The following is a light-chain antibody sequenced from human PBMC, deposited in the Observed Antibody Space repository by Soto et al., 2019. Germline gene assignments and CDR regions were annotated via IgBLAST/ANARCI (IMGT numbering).Light chain of an antibody. J-gene: IGKJ4*01. CDR2: EVS. CDR1: QSLRHSDGKTY. CDR3: MQTIQLPIT. V-gene: IGKV2D-29*01. Sequence: DLVMLQTPLSLSVTPGQPASISCKSSQSLRHSDGKTYLSWFLQKPGQPPQLLIYEVSNRFSGVPGRFGGSGSGSDFTLKIRRVETEDVGVYYCMQTIQLPITFGGGTKVEIK.